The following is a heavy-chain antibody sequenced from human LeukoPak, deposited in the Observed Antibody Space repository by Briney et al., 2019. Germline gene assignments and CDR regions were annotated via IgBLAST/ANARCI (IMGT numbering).Heavy chain of an antibody. CDR2: ISSTSSYI. J-gene: IGHJ4*02. CDR3: ARVKPGIAVGIDY. D-gene: IGHD6-19*01. CDR1: GFTFSSYG. Sequence: GGSLRLSCAASGFTFSSYGMSWVRQAPGKGLEWVSSISSTSSYIYYADSVKGRLTISRDNAKNSLYLQMNSLRAEDTAVYYCARVKPGIAVGIDYWGQGTLVTVSS. V-gene: IGHV3-21*01.